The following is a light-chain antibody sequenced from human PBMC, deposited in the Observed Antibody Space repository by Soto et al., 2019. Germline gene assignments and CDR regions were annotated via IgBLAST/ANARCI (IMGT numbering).Light chain of an antibody. CDR3: QSYDSSLSGYGV. CDR2: GNS. V-gene: IGLV1-40*01. CDR1: SSNIGAGYD. Sequence: QAVVTQPPSVSVAPGQSVTISCTGSSSNIGAGYDVHWYQQLPRTAPKLLIYGNSNLPSGVPDRFSGSKSGTSASLAITGLPAEDEADYYCQSYDSSLSGYGVFGGGTKLT. J-gene: IGLJ2*01.